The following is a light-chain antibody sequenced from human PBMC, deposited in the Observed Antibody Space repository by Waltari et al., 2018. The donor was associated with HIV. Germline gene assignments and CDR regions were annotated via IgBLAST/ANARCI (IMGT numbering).Light chain of an antibody. Sequence: QSALTQPASVSGSPGQSITISCTGPSSAVGGYNYVSWYQQHPGKAPKLMIYEVSNRPSGVSNRFSGSKSGNTASLTISGLQAEDEADYYCSSYTSSSTLRVFGGGTKLTVL. V-gene: IGLV2-14*01. J-gene: IGLJ3*02. CDR3: SSYTSSSTLRV. CDR1: SSAVGGYNY. CDR2: EVS.